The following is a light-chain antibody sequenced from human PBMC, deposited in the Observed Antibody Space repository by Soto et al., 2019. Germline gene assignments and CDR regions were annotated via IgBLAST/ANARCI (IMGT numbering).Light chain of an antibody. J-gene: IGKJ4*01. CDR2: GAS. V-gene: IGKV3-20*01. Sequence: EIVLTQSPGTPALSPGDRATLSCRASQSVNKAYLVWYQVKPGQAPRRLIYGASSRATGIPDRFSGSGSGTEFTLTISSLQPDDFATYHCQQYNSYPLTFGGGTKVDIK. CDR3: QQYNSYPLT. CDR1: QSVNKAY.